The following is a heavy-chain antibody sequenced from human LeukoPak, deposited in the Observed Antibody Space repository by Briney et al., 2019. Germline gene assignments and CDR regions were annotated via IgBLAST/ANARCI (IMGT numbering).Heavy chain of an antibody. CDR2: IYYSGST. J-gene: IGHJ3*02. Sequence: SETLSLTCTVSGGSICSYYWSWIRQPPGKGLEWIGYIYYSGSTNYNPSLKSRVTISVDTSKNQFSLKLSSVTAADTAVYYCARDLSPAVRPWAFDIWGQGTMVTVSS. D-gene: IGHD3-10*01. CDR1: GGSICSYY. CDR3: ARDLSPAVRPWAFDI. V-gene: IGHV4-59*01.